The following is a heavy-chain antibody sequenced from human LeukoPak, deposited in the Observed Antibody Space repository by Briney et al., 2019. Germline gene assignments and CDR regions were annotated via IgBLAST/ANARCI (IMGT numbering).Heavy chain of an antibody. CDR3: ARGGRDSSGFYRGDY. D-gene: IGHD3-22*01. CDR2: INPSGGRT. V-gene: IGHV1-46*01. Sequence: ASVKVSCKASGCTFTSYYMHWVRQAPGQGLEWMGIINPSGGRTNHTQKFQGRVTMNRDTSTSTVYLEVSSLRSEDTAVYYCARGGRDSSGFYRGDYWGQGTLVTVSS. J-gene: IGHJ4*02. CDR1: GCTFTSYY.